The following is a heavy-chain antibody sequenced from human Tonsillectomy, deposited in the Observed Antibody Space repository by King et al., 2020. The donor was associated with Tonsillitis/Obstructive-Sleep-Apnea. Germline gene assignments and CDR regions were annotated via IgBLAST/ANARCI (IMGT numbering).Heavy chain of an antibody. Sequence: QLVQSGGGLVQPGRSLRLSCTVSGFTFGDYAMNWVRQAPGKGLEWVGFIRGKAYGGTTEYAASVKGRFTISRDDSKNIAYLQMNSLKSEDTAVYYCTRDPSWSYFDYWGQGTLVTVSS. V-gene: IGHV3-49*04. CDR1: GFTFGDYA. D-gene: IGHD3-3*01. CDR3: TRDPSWSYFDY. J-gene: IGHJ4*02. CDR2: IRGKAYGGTT.